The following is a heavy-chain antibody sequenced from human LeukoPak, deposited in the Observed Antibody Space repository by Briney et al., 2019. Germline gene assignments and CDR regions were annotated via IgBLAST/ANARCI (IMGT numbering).Heavy chain of an antibody. J-gene: IGHJ5*02. D-gene: IGHD6-25*01. CDR1: GGSFSGYY. CDR2: INHSGST. Sequence: TSSETLSLTCAVYGGSFSGYYWSWIRQPPGKGMEWVGEINHSGSTKYNPSLKSRVTISVDTSKNQFSLKLSSVTAADTAVYYCARERAAPGWFDPWGQGTLVTVSS. CDR3: ARERAAPGWFDP. V-gene: IGHV4-34*01.